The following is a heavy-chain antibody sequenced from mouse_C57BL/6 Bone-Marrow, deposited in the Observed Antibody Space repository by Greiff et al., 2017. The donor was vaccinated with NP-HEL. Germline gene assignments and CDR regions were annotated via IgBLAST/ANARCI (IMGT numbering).Heavy chain of an antibody. V-gene: IGHV1-42*01. D-gene: IGHD1-2*01. CDR3: ARETADY. CDR2: INPSTGGT. Sequence: DVQLQQSGPELVKPGASVKISCKASGYSFTGYYMNWVKQSPEKSLEWIGEINPSTGGTTYNQKFKAKATLTVDKSSSTAYMQLKSLTSEDSAVYYCARETADYWGQGTTLTVSS. CDR1: GYSFTGYY. J-gene: IGHJ2*01.